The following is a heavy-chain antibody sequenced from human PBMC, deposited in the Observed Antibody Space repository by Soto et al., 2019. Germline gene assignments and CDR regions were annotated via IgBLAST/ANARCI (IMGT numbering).Heavy chain of an antibody. J-gene: IGHJ4*02. D-gene: IGHD5-12*01. CDR1: GGTFSSYA. V-gene: IGHV1-69*13. Sequence: ASVKVSCKASGGTFSSYAISWVRQAPGQGLEWMGGIIPIFGTANYAQKFQGRVTITADESTSTAYMELSSLRSEDTAVYYCAGSQMATIGVFDYWGQGTLVTVSS. CDR2: IIPIFGTA. CDR3: AGSQMATIGVFDY.